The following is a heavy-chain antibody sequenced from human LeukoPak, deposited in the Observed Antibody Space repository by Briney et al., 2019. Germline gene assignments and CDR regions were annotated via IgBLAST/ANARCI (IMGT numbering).Heavy chain of an antibody. CDR3: ARHDYGDYGYYYYMDV. V-gene: IGHV3-23*01. Sequence: GGTLRLSCAASGFTFSSYGMSWVRQAPGKGLEWVSAISGSGGSTYYADSVKGRFTISRDNSKNTLYLQMNSLRAEGTAVYYCARHDYGDYGYYYYMDVWGKGTTVTVSS. CDR2: ISGSGGST. CDR1: GFTFSSYG. J-gene: IGHJ6*03. D-gene: IGHD4-17*01.